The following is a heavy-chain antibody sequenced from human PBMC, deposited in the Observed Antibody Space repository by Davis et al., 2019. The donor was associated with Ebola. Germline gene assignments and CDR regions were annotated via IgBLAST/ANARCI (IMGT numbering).Heavy chain of an antibody. J-gene: IGHJ4*02. CDR3: ARGPRGILGVLITQTGFDY. V-gene: IGHV4-59*02. Sequence: SETLSLTCSVSGGSVGSDYWSWIRQSPGKGLEWIAFISNGGRTIYNPSLRGRVTISIDTSKNQFSLKLSSVTAADTAVYYCARGPRGILGVLITQTGFDYWGQGTLVTVSS. CDR1: GGSVGSDY. D-gene: IGHD3-3*01. CDR2: ISNGGRT.